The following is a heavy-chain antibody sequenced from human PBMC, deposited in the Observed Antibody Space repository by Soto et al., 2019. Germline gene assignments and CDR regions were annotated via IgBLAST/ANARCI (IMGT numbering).Heavy chain of an antibody. J-gene: IGHJ4*02. V-gene: IGHV4-4*02. CDR1: GGSISSSNW. CDR2: IYHSGST. CDR3: ASGYSGYASERNNDY. D-gene: IGHD5-12*01. Sequence: QVQLQESGPGLVKPSGTLSLTCAVSGGSISSSNWWSWVRQPPGKGLEWIGEIYHSGSTNYNPSLKSRVTISVDKSMNQFSLKLSSVTAADTAVYYCASGYSGYASERNNDYWGQGTLVTVSS.